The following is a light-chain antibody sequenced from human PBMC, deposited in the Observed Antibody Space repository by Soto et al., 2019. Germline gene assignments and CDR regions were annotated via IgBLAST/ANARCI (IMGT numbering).Light chain of an antibody. CDR1: SSDVGGYNY. CDR3: SSDTSSSTLVV. J-gene: IGLJ2*01. V-gene: IGLV2-14*01. CDR2: DVS. Sequence: QSALTQPASVSGSPGQSITISCTGTSSDVGGYNYVSWYQQHPGKAPKLMIYDVSNRPSGVSNRFSGSKSCNTASLTISGLQAEDEADYYCSSDTSSSTLVVFGGGTKVTVL.